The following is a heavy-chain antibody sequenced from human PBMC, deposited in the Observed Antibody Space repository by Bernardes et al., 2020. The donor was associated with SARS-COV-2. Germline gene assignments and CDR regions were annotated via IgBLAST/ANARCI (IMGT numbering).Heavy chain of an antibody. D-gene: IGHD3-22*01. J-gene: IGHJ4*02. Sequence: SETLSLTCTVSGGSVSSSNYYWGWIRQPAGKGLEWIGRVYTSGSTSYNPSLKSRVTMSVDTSKNQFSLKLNSVTAEDTAVYYCARQRAYHDSSGYYYDGVYYFDYWGQGTLVTVSS. CDR3: ARQRAYHDSSGYYYDGVYYFDY. CDR1: GGSVSSSNYY. CDR2: VYTSGST. V-gene: IGHV4-61*02.